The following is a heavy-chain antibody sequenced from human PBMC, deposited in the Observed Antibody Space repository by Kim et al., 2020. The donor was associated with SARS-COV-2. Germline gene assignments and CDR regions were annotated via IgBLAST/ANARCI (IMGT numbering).Heavy chain of an antibody. D-gene: IGHD2-2*02. Sequence: SVKVSCKASGGTFSSYAISWVRQAPGQGLEWMGGIIPIFGTANYAQKFQGRVTITADESTSTAYMELSSLRSEDTAVYYCARGPQLPTGYCSSTSCYIDYYYYGMDVWGQGTTVTVSS. V-gene: IGHV1-69*13. CDR2: IIPIFGTA. CDR3: ARGPQLPTGYCSSTSCYIDYYYYGMDV. CDR1: GGTFSSYA. J-gene: IGHJ6*02.